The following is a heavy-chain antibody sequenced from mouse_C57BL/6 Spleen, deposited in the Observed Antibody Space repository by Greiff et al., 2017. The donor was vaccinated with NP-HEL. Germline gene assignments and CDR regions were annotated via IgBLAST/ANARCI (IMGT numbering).Heavy chain of an antibody. Sequence: VQLVESGPELVKPGASVKISCKASGYAFSSSWMNWVKQRPGKGLEWIGRIYPGDGDTNYNGKFKGKATLTADKSSSTAYMQLSSLTSEDSAVYFCARGGYDYDVGYWYFDVWGTGTTVTVSS. CDR3: ARGGYDYDVGYWYFDV. D-gene: IGHD2-4*01. J-gene: IGHJ1*03. CDR1: GYAFSSSW. CDR2: IYPGDGDT. V-gene: IGHV1-82*01.